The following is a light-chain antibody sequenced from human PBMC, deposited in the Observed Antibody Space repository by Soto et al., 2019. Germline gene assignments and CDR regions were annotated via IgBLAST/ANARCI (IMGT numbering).Light chain of an antibody. CDR3: SSYTSSSTVV. Sequence: QSALTQPASVSGSPGQSITISCTGTSSDVGGYNYVSWYQQHPGKAPKLMIYDVSNRPSGVSNRFSGSKSGNTASLTSSGLQAEEEADYYCSSYTSSSTVVFGVGTKLTVL. CDR2: DVS. CDR1: SSDVGGYNY. V-gene: IGLV2-14*01. J-gene: IGLJ2*01.